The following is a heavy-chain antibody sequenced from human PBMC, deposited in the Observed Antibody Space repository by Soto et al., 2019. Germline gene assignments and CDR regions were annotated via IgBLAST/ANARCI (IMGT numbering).Heavy chain of an antibody. CDR3: ARDRYYDSSGPPGGMDV. Sequence: SVKVSFKASGGTFSSYAISWVRQAPGQGLEWMGGIIPIFGTANYAQKFQGRVTITADESTSTAYMELSSLRSEDTAVYYCARDRYYDSSGPPGGMDVWGQGTTVTVS. J-gene: IGHJ6*02. CDR1: GGTFSSYA. V-gene: IGHV1-69*13. CDR2: IIPIFGTA. D-gene: IGHD3-22*01.